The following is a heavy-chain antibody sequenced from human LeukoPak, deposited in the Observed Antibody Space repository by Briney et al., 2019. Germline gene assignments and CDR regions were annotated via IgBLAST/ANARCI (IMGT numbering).Heavy chain of an antibody. CDR1: GGTFSSYV. V-gene: IGHV1-69*04. D-gene: IGHD6-13*01. CDR3: ARGSSWYVNWFDP. J-gene: IGHJ5*02. Sequence: ASVKVSCKASGGTFSSYVISWVRQAPGQGLEWMGRIIPILGIANYAQKCQGSVTITADKSTSTAYMDLSSLRSEDTAGYYCARGSSWYVNWFDPWGQGTLVTVAS. CDR2: IIPILGIA.